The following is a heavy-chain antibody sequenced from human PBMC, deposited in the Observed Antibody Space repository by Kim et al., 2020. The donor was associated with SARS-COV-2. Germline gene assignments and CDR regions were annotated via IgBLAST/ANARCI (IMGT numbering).Heavy chain of an antibody. Sequence: GGSLRLSCAASGFTFSSYGMHWVRQAPGKGLEWVAVIWYDGSNKYYADSVKGRFTISRDNSKNTLYLQMNSLRAEDTAVYYCAKDQSAAALDYWGQGTLVTVSS. J-gene: IGHJ4*02. CDR3: AKDQSAAALDY. CDR2: IWYDGSNK. D-gene: IGHD6-13*01. CDR1: GFTFSSYG. V-gene: IGHV3-33*06.